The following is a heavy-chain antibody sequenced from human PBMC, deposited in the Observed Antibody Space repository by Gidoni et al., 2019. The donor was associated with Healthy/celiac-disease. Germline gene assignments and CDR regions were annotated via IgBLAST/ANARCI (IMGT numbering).Heavy chain of an antibody. CDR2: ISYDGSNK. J-gene: IGHJ4*02. D-gene: IGHD3-10*01. V-gene: IGHV3-30*18. Sequence: EWVAVISYDGSNKYYADSVKGRFTISRDNSKNTLYLQMNSLRAEDTAVYYCANPRGGALDYWGQGTLVTVSS. CDR3: ANPRGGALDY.